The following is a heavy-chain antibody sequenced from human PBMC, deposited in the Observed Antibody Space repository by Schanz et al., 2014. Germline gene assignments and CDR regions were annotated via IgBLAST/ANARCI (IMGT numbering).Heavy chain of an antibody. Sequence: QVQLVQSGGEVKKPGASATVSCKASGYTFNNHGISWVRQAPGQGLEWMGIINPSGGSTSYAQKFQGRVTMTADKSTSTVYMEVSGLRSEDTAVYYCARETTIITVGAFDVWGQGTMVTVSS. CDR3: ARETTIITVGAFDV. CDR2: INPSGGST. D-gene: IGHD3-9*01. J-gene: IGHJ3*01. V-gene: IGHV1-46*02. CDR1: GYTFNNHG.